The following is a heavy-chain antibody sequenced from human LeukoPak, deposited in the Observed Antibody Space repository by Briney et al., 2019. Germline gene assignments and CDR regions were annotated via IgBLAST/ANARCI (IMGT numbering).Heavy chain of an antibody. D-gene: IGHD3-10*01. Sequence: GGSLRPSCAASGFMFSDYGMHWVRQAPGKGLEWVAAIWYDGSNIFYADSVKGRFTISRDNSKNALYLQMNSLRAEDTADYYCAKEGDRGEALYYYMDVWGNGTTVTVSS. J-gene: IGHJ6*03. V-gene: IGHV3-33*06. CDR2: IWYDGSNI. CDR1: GFMFSDYG. CDR3: AKEGDRGEALYYYMDV.